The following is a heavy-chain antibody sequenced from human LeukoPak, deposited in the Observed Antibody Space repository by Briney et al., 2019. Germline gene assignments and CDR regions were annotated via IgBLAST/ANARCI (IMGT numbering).Heavy chain of an antibody. CDR3: ARVSDTSGYYWEYYFDY. D-gene: IGHD3-22*01. Sequence: ASVKVSCKASGYTFSSYYMHWVRQAPGQGLEWMGIINPSGGSTNYAQKFQGRATMTRDMSTSTVYMELSSLRSEDTAVYYCARVSDTSGYYWEYYFDYWGQGTLVTVSS. CDR2: INPSGGST. CDR1: GYTFSSYY. J-gene: IGHJ4*02. V-gene: IGHV1-46*01.